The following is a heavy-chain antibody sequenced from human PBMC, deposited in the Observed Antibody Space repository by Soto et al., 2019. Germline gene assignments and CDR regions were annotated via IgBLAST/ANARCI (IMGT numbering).Heavy chain of an antibody. CDR1: GASMNGYH. J-gene: IGHJ5*02. CDR2: IHSSGST. D-gene: IGHD6-13*01. V-gene: IGHV4-4*07. Sequence: PSETLSLTCTVSGASMNGYHWSWIRQPAGKGLEWIGHIHSSGSTNYNPPLKSRVTMSVDTSKNQFSLRLMSLTAADTAVYYCARDQGVAAAGITWFDPWGQGSLVTV. CDR3: ARDQGVAAAGITWFDP.